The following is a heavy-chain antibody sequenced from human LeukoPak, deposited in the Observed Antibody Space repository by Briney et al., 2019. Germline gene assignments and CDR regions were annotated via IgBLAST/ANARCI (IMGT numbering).Heavy chain of an antibody. D-gene: IGHD5-18*01. J-gene: IGHJ6*02. CDR3: ARDHGYSYGYYYGMDV. CDR2: IYYSGST. Sequence: LETLSLTCTVSGGSISSYYWSWIRQPPGKGLEWIGYIYYSGSTNYNPSLKTRVTISVDTSKKQFSLKLTSVTAADTAVYYCARDHGYSYGYYYGMDVWGQGTTVTVSS. CDR1: GGSISSYY. V-gene: IGHV4-59*01.